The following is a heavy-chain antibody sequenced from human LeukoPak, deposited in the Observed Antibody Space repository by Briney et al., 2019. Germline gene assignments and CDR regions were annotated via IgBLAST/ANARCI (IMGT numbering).Heavy chain of an antibody. CDR3: ASVLYCGADCYSGRYFFDY. CDR1: GYTFTTYD. V-gene: IGHV1-18*01. Sequence: ASVKVSCKASGYTFTTYDIGWVRQAPGQGLEWMGWISAYNGNTNYAQKLQGRVTMTTDASTSTAYMELTSLRSDDTAVYYCASVLYCGADCYSGRYFFDYWGQGTLVTVSS. J-gene: IGHJ4*02. D-gene: IGHD2-21*02. CDR2: ISAYNGNT.